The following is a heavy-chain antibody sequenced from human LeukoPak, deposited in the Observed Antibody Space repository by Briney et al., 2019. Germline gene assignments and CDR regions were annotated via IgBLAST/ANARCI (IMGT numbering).Heavy chain of an antibody. Sequence: GGSLRLSCVASGFSFNYYWMSWVRQAPGKGLEWVANIKEDGSEKYYVDSVKGRFTIPRDNAKNSLSLQMDSLRVEDTAVYYCARDQYQVPYYSQYYGMDVWGQGTTVIVSS. CDR2: IKEDGSEK. V-gene: IGHV3-7*01. CDR3: ARDQYQVPYYSQYYGMDV. D-gene: IGHD2-2*01. J-gene: IGHJ6*02. CDR1: GFSFNYYW.